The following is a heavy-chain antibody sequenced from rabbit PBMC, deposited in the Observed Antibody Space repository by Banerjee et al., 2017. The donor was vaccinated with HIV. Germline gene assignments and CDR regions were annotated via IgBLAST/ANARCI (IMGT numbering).Heavy chain of an antibody. CDR1: GFTISSSYW. CDR2: IYGGSSGST. Sequence: QEQLVESGGGLVQPEGSLTLTCTASGFTISSSYWICWVRQAPGKGLEWIACIYGGSSGSTYYASWAKGRLTISKTSSTTVTLQMTSLTAADTATYFCARDLAGVIGWNFNLWGPGTLVTVS. CDR3: ARDLAGVIGWNFNL. V-gene: IGHV1S45*01. D-gene: IGHD4-1*01. J-gene: IGHJ4*01.